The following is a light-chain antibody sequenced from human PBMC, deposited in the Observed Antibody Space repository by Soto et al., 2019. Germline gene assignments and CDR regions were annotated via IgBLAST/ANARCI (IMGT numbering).Light chain of an antibody. CDR3: CSYAGTYTWI. CDR2: DVT. Sequence: QSVLTQPHSVSGSPGQSVTISCTGTSSDVGGYNFVSWYQQHPGKAPKVMIYDVTKRPSGVPDRFSGSKSGNTASLTISGLQAEDEADYCCCSYAGTYTWIFGGGTKVTVL. J-gene: IGLJ2*01. CDR1: SSDVGGYNF. V-gene: IGLV2-11*01.